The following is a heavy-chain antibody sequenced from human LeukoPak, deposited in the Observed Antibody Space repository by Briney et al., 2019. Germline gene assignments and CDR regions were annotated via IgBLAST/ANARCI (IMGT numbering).Heavy chain of an antibody. Sequence: GGTLRLSCAASGFTFSSYGMSWVRQAPGKGLEWVSAISGSGGSTYYADSVKGRFTISRDNSKNTLYLQMNSLRAEDTALYYCAKFWVVGDSSWFDPWGQGTLVIVSS. D-gene: IGHD3-16*01. V-gene: IGHV3-23*01. CDR3: AKFWVVGDSSWFDP. CDR2: ISGSGGST. J-gene: IGHJ5*02. CDR1: GFTFSSYG.